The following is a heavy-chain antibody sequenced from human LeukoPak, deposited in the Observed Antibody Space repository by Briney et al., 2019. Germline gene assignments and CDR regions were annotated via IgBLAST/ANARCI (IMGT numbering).Heavy chain of an antibody. J-gene: IGHJ1*01. CDR1: GYTFTDYY. CDR2: ISPKSGGT. V-gene: IGHV1-2*02. D-gene: IGHD2-15*01. Sequence: ASVKVSCKASGYTFTDYYIHWVRQAPGQGLEWMGWISPKSGGTDYAQRFQGRVTMTRDMSISTVYMELSRLGYDDTALYYCARVEDRIFHYWGQGTLVTVSS. CDR3: ARVEDRIFHY.